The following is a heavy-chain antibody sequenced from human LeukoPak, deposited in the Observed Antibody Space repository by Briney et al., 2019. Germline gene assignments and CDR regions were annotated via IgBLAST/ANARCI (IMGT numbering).Heavy chain of an antibody. CDR2: ISGSGGST. D-gene: IGHD2-2*01. J-gene: IGHJ4*02. Sequence: GGSLRLSCAASGFTFSSYAMSWVRQALGKGLEWASAISGSGGSTYYADSVKGRFTISRDNSKNTLYLQMNNLGAEDTAVYYCAKGGSTSPNGINDYWGQGTLSPSPQ. V-gene: IGHV3-23*01. CDR3: AKGGSTSPNGINDY. CDR1: GFTFSSYA.